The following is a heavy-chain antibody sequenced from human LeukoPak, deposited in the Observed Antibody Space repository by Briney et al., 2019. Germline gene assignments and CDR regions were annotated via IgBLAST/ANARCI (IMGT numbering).Heavy chain of an antibody. CDR1: GFTFNSHW. CDR2: IKDDGSHT. Sequence: PGGSLRLSCAASGFTFNSHWMHWVRQAPGKGLVWVSRIKDDGSHTNYADSVKGRFTISRDNAKSTLSLQMNSLRAEDTAVYYCVTGSGIITGIDEWGQGTLVTVSS. D-gene: IGHD6-25*01. V-gene: IGHV3-74*01. J-gene: IGHJ4*02. CDR3: VTGSGIITGIDE.